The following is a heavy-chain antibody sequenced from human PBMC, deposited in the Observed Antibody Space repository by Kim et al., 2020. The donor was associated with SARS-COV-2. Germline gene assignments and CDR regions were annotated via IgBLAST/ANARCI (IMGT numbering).Heavy chain of an antibody. J-gene: IGHJ6*02. CDR3: ARVLNYYYGMDV. D-gene: IGHD3-9*01. V-gene: IGHV3-66*01. Sequence: YYADSVKGRFTISRDNSKNTLYLQMNSLRAEDTAVYYCARVLNYYYGMDVWGQGTTVTVSS.